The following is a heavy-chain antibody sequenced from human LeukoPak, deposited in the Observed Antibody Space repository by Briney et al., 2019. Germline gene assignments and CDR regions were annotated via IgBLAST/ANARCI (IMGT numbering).Heavy chain of an antibody. CDR1: GYTFTSYY. Sequence: GASVKVSCKASGYTFTSYYMHWVRQAPGQGLEWMGIINPSGSSTSYAQKFQGRVTMTRDTSTSTVYMELSSLRSEDTAVYYCARCRPQWFGDPLDPSDHFDYWGQGTLVTVSS. CDR3: ARCRPQWFGDPLDPSDHFDY. V-gene: IGHV1-46*01. CDR2: INPSGSST. D-gene: IGHD3-10*01. J-gene: IGHJ4*02.